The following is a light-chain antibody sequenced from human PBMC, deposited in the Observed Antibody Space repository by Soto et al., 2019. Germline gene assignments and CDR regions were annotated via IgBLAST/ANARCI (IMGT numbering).Light chain of an antibody. Sequence: EIVLTQSPATLSLSPGERATLSYRASQSVSSSLAWYQQKPGQAPGLLIYDTSKRATGIPARFSGSGSGTDFTLTISSLEPEDFAVYYCQQRSDWPRTFGPGTKLEVK. CDR1: QSVSSS. V-gene: IGKV3-11*01. CDR3: QQRSDWPRT. CDR2: DTS. J-gene: IGKJ2*01.